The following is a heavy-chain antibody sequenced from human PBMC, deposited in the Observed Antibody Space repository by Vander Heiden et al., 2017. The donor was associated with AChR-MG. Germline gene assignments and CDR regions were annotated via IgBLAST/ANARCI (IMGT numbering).Heavy chain of an antibody. V-gene: IGHV3-23*01. Sequence: EVQLLESGGGLVQPGGSLRLSCAASGFTFSSYAMTWVRQAPGKGLEWVSAISGSGGSTYYADSVKGRCTISRDNSKNTLYLQMNSLRAEDTAVYYCAKVVGEYCSSTIFYGYYGMDVWCQGPTVTVSS. J-gene: IGHJ6*02. CDR2: ISGSGGST. CDR1: GFTFSSYA. CDR3: AKVVGEYCSSTIFYGYYGMDV. D-gene: IGHD2-2*01.